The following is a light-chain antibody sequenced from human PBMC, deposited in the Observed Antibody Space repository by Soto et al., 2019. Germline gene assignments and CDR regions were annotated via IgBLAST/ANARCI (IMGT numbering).Light chain of an antibody. CDR2: GAS. V-gene: IGKV3-15*01. CDR1: QSVSSN. CDR3: QQYNNSLS. Sequence: EIVMTQSPATLSVSPGERATLSCRASQSVSSNLAWYQQKPGQAPRLLIYGASTRATGIPARFSGSGSGTEFTLPISSLQSEDFAVYYCQQYNNSLSFGQGTKVEIK. J-gene: IGKJ1*01.